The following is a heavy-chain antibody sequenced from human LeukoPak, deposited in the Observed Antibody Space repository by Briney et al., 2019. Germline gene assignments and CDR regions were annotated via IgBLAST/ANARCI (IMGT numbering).Heavy chain of an antibody. D-gene: IGHD5-18*01. J-gene: IGHJ4*02. CDR1: GGTFSSYA. Sequence: GASVTVSCKASGGTFSSYAISWVRQAPGQGLEWMGGIIPIFGTANYAQKLQGRVTMTTDTSTSTAYMELRSLRSDDTAVYYCARDSRRGYSYGQIDYWGQGTLVTVSS. CDR2: IIPIFGTA. V-gene: IGHV1-69*05. CDR3: ARDSRRGYSYGQIDY.